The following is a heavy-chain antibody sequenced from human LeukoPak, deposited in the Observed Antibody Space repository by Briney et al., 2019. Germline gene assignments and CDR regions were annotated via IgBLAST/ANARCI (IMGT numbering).Heavy chain of an antibody. J-gene: IGHJ4*02. CDR3: ARGQGTVTTH. V-gene: IGHV6-1*01. CDR1: GDSVSSTNAA. D-gene: IGHD4-17*01. CDR2: TYYRSRWYS. Sequence: SQTLSLTCAISGDSVSSTNAAWTWIRQSPSRGLEWLGRTYYRSRWYSEYARSVKGRITIDPDTSKNQFSLQLNSVTAADTAVYYCARGQGTVTTHWGQGTLVTVSS.